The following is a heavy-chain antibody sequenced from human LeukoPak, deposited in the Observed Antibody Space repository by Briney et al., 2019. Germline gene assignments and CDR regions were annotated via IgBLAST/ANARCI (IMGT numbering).Heavy chain of an antibody. CDR3: ARDSGPSYYYDSSGYSACGI. Sequence: ASVKVSCKASDYTFTDYGIRWVRQAPGHGLEWLGWISTYNGNTNYAQKLQGRVTMTTDTSTTTAYMELRSLRSDDTAVYYCARDSGPSYYYDSSGYSACGIWGQGTLVTVSS. J-gene: IGHJ3*02. CDR1: DYTFTDYG. V-gene: IGHV1-18*01. CDR2: ISTYNGNT. D-gene: IGHD3-22*01.